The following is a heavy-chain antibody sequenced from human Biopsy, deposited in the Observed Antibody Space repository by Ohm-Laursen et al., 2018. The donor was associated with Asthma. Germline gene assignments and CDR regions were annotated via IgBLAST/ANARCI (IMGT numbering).Heavy chain of an antibody. D-gene: IGHD2-2*01. V-gene: IGHV1-69*13. J-gene: IGHJ4*02. CDR3: ARKAGSCISRTCYSLDF. CDR2: INSVFGTT. Sequence: ASVKVSCKSLGGTFSTYVIGWVRQAPGQGLEWMGGINSVFGTTTYPQKLQDRVTITADDSTSTVYMELSSLRSEDTAVYYCARKAGSCISRTCYSLDFWGQGTLVTVSS. CDR1: GGTFSTYV.